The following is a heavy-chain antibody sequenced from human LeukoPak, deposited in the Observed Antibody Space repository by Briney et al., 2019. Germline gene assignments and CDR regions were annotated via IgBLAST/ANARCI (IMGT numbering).Heavy chain of an antibody. Sequence: PGGSLRLSCEASEFIFRRYWMTWVRQAPGKGLEWVANINQDGSENYYVDSVKGRFTISRDNAKKSLYLQMHSLRAEDTAVYYCARDRDPGIRGYSGYGAYHYGLDVWGQGTTVSVSS. J-gene: IGHJ6*02. V-gene: IGHV3-7*05. CDR2: INQDGSEN. CDR3: ARDRDPGIRGYSGYGAYHYGLDV. D-gene: IGHD5-12*01. CDR1: EFIFRRYW.